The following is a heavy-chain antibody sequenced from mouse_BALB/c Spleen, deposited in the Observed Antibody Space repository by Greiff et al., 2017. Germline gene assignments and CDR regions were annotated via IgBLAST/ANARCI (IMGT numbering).Heavy chain of an antibody. V-gene: IGHV14-4*02. CDR2: IDPENGDT. CDR3: NIYRYYAMDY. CDR1: GFNIKDYY. Sequence: VQLQQSGAELVRSGASVKLSCTASGFNIKDYYMHWVKQRPEQGLEWIGWIDPENGDTEYAPKFQGKATMTADTSSNTAYLQLSSLTSEDTAVYCCNIYRYYAMDYWGQGTSVTVSS. J-gene: IGHJ4*01. D-gene: IGHD1-3*01.